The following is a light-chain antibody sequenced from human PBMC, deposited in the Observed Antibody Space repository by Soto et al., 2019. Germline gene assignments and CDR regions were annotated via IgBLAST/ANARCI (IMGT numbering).Light chain of an antibody. J-gene: IGKJ4*01. CDR3: QQRSDWIT. Sequence: EIVLTQSPATLSLSPGEGATLSCRASQSVSTSLAWYQQKPGQAPRLLIYGASRRAAGIPGRFSGSGSGTDFTLTISSLEPEDFAVYYCQQRSDWITFGGGTKVDIK. V-gene: IGKV3-11*01. CDR1: QSVSTS. CDR2: GAS.